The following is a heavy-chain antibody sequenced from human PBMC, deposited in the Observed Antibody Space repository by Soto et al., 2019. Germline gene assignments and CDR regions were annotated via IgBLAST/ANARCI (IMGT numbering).Heavy chain of an antibody. CDR2: ISSSSSYT. CDR3: ARDLYIAARLGMDV. Sequence: GGSLILSYAASGFTFSDYYMSWIRQAPGKGLEWVSYISSSSSYTNYADSVKGRFTISRDNAKNSLYLQMNSLRAEDTAVYYCARDLYIAARLGMDVWGQGTTVTVS. J-gene: IGHJ6*02. CDR1: GFTFSDYY. V-gene: IGHV3-11*06. D-gene: IGHD6-6*01.